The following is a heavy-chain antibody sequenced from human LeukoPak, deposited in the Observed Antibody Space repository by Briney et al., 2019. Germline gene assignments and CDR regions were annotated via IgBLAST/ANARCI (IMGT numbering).Heavy chain of an antibody. CDR2: ISGSGGST. CDR1: GFTFSSYA. Sequence: PGGSLRLSCAASGFTFSSYAMSWVRQAPGKVLEWVSAISGSGGSTYYADSVKGRFTISRDNSKITLYLQMNSLRAEDTAVYYCAKNPYYDFWSGYPYYNWFDPWGQGTLVTVSS. J-gene: IGHJ5*02. CDR3: AKNPYYDFWSGYPYYNWFDP. D-gene: IGHD3-3*01. V-gene: IGHV3-23*01.